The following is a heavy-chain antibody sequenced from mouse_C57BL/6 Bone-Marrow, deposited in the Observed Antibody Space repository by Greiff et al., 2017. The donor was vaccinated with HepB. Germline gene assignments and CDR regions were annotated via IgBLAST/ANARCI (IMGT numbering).Heavy chain of an antibody. V-gene: IGHV3-6*01. Sequence: EVKLMESGPGLVKPSQSLSLTCSVTGYSITSGYYWNWIRQFPGNKLEWMGYISYDGSNNYNPSLKNRISITRDTSKNQFFLKLNSVTTEDTATYYCARDAFHYYGSSLYYAMDYWGQGTSVTVSS. CDR3: ARDAFHYYGSSLYYAMDY. D-gene: IGHD1-1*01. CDR1: GYSITSGYY. CDR2: ISYDGSN. J-gene: IGHJ4*01.